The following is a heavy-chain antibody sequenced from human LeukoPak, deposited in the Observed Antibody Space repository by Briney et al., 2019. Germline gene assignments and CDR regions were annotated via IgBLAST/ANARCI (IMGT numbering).Heavy chain of an antibody. Sequence: SETLSLTCTVSGGSISSSSYYWGWIRQPPGKGLEWIGSIYYSGSTYYNPSLKSRVTISVDTSKNQFSLKLSSVTAADTAVYYCARVGITMVRGVIIPPPYFDYWGQGTLVTVSS. CDR3: ARVGITMVRGVIIPPPYFDY. J-gene: IGHJ4*02. V-gene: IGHV4-39*07. CDR1: GGSISSSSYY. D-gene: IGHD3-10*01. CDR2: IYYSGST.